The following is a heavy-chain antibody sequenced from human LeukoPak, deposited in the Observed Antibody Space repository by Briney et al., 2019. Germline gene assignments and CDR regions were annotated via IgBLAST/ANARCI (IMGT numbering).Heavy chain of an antibody. Sequence: GGSLRLSSAASGFTFSNYEMNWVRQAPGKGLEWVSYIRSSGSTIYYSDSVKGRFTISRDNAKNSLYLQMNSLRAEDTAVYYCAREGVTAPGDYWGQGTLVTVSS. D-gene: IGHD2-21*02. CDR2: IRSSGSTI. V-gene: IGHV3-48*03. J-gene: IGHJ4*02. CDR1: GFTFSNYE. CDR3: AREGVTAPGDY.